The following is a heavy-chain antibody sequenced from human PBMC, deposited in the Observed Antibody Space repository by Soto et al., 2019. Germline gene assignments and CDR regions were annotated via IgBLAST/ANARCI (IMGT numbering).Heavy chain of an antibody. CDR1: GGSVSSGDYY. CDR2: IYYSGST. D-gene: IGHD5-18*01. J-gene: IGHJ5*02. CDR3: ARDHKDTAMAPNWFDP. Sequence: SETLSLTCTVSGGSVSSGDYYWSWIRQPPGEGLEWIGYIYYSGSTYYNPSLKSRVTISVDTSKNQFSLKLSSVTAADTAVYYCARDHKDTAMAPNWFDPWGQGTLVTVSS. V-gene: IGHV4-30-4*01.